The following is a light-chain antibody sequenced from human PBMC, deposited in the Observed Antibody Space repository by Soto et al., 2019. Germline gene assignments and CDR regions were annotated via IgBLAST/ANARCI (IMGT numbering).Light chain of an antibody. Sequence: EIVLTQSPGTLSLSPGEGATLSCRASQSGSSSYLAWYQQRPGQAPRLLIYGASSRATCIPDRFSGSGSGTDFTLTISRLEPEDFSVYYCQQYGSSPWTFGQGTKVEIK. CDR2: GAS. J-gene: IGKJ1*01. CDR3: QQYGSSPWT. V-gene: IGKV3-20*01. CDR1: QSGSSSY.